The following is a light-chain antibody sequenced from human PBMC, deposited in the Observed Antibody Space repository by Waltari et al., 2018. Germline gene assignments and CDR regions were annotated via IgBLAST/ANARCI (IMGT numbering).Light chain of an antibody. V-gene: IGKV3-11*01. CDR2: DAS. J-gene: IGKJ4*01. CDR3: QQRINWPLT. CDR1: QSVSSF. Sequence: DIVLTQSTATLSLSPGERATLSCRASQSVSSFLAWSQQKPGQAPRLLIHDASNRATGIPVRFSVSGSGTDFTLTISSLEPEDFAVYYCQQRINWPLTFGGGTKVEIK.